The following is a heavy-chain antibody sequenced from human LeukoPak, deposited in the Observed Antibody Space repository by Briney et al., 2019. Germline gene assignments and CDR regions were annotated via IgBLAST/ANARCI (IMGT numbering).Heavy chain of an antibody. J-gene: IGHJ4*02. CDR2: INEDGSIT. Sequence: PGGSLRLSCAVSGFTFRTYWMHWVRQVPGEGLVWVSCINEDGSITNYADSVKGRFSISRDNAKNTLYLQMNSLRAEDTAVYYYGRDLGGRSGYWGQGTLVTVSS. CDR1: GFTFRTYW. V-gene: IGHV3-74*01. D-gene: IGHD1-26*01. CDR3: GRDLGGRSGY.